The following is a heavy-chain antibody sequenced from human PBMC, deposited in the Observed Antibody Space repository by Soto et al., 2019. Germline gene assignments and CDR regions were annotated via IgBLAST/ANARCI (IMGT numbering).Heavy chain of an antibody. D-gene: IGHD3-9*01. CDR3: ARPRLRYFDWFPFDY. Sequence: QVQLVQSGAEVKKPGASVKVSCKASGYTFTSYAMHWVRQAPGQRLEWMGWINAGNGNTKYSQKFQGRVTITRDTSASTAYMELSSLRSEDTAVYYCARPRLRYFDWFPFDYWGQGTLVTVSS. CDR2: INAGNGNT. J-gene: IGHJ4*02. V-gene: IGHV1-3*01. CDR1: GYTFTSYA.